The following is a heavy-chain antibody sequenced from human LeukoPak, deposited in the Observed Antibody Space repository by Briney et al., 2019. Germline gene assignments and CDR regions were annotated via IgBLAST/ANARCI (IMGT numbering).Heavy chain of an antibody. CDR2: IYHSGST. V-gene: IGHV4-30-2*01. J-gene: IGHJ4*02. D-gene: IGHD2-21*02. CDR3: ARRGVVTAFDY. CDR1: GGSISSGGYY. Sequence: SETLSLTCTVSGGSISSGGYYWSWIRQPPGKGLEWIGYIYHSGSTYYNPSLKGRVTISVDTSKNQFSLKLSSVTAADTAVYYCARRGVVTAFDYWGQGTLVTVSS.